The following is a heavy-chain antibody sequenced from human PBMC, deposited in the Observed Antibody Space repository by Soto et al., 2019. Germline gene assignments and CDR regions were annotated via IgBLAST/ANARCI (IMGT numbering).Heavy chain of an antibody. V-gene: IGHV4-34*01. CDR3: AREERLPRSWFDS. CDR2: VNHSGEA. Sequence: PSETLSLTCGVYGGSFRNYYWIWVRQPPGKGLEWIGEVNHSGEATYNPSLQSRVTISLDTTNNHFSLKMTSVTAADTAIYFCAREERLPRSWFDSWGQGTQVTVSS. J-gene: IGHJ5*01. CDR1: GGSFRNYY. D-gene: IGHD3-16*01.